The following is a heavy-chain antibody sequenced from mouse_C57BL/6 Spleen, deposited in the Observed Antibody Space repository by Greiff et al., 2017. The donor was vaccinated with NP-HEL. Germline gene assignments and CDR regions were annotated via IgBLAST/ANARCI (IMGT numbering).Heavy chain of an antibody. J-gene: IGHJ4*01. D-gene: IGHD3-2*02. V-gene: IGHV5-4*01. CDR3: ARDLDSSGVMDY. CDR1: GFTFSSYA. Sequence: EVMLVESGGGLVKPGGSLKLSCAASGFTFSSYAMSWVRQTPEKRLEWVATISDGGSYTYYPDNVKGRFTISRDNAKNNLYLQMSHLKSEDTAMYYCARDLDSSGVMDYWGQGTSVTVSS. CDR2: ISDGGSYT.